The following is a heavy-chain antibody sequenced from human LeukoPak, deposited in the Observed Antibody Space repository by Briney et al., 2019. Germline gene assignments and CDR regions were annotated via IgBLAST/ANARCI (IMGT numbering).Heavy chain of an antibody. CDR3: ASLLD. CDR2: IQYDGSNQ. V-gene: IGHV3-30*02. CDR1: GFTFSSYG. J-gene: IGHJ4*02. Sequence: GGSLRLSCTASGFTFSSYGMHWVRQAPGKGLEWVAYIQYDGSNQQYADSVKGRFSISRDRSKNIPYLQMNSLRAEDTAVYYCASLLDWGQGTLVTVSS. D-gene: IGHD2/OR15-2a*01.